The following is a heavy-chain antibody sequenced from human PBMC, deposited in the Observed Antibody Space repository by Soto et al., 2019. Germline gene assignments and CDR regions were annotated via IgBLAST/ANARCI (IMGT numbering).Heavy chain of an antibody. Sequence: QVQLVQSGAEVKKPGSSVKVSCKASGGTFSSYALSWVRQAPGQGLEWMGGIVPIVGTANYAQKFQGRDTINSDKSTSTAYLELSSLRAEDTAVNYCASPTREWLPPARDYYYGIDVWGHGTTVTVSS. D-gene: IGHD3-3*01. CDR1: GGTFSSYA. J-gene: IGHJ6*02. V-gene: IGHV1-69*06. CDR3: ASPTREWLPPARDYYYGIDV. CDR2: IVPIVGTA.